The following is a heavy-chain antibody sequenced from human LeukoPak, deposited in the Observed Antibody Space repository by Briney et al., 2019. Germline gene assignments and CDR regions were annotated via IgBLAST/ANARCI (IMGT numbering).Heavy chain of an antibody. D-gene: IGHD5-12*01. CDR3: AKDDIVATIAED. CDR1: GFTVSSNY. Sequence: GGSLRLSCAASGFTVSSNYMSWVRQAPGKGLEWVSVIYSGGSIYYADSVKGRFTISRDNSKNTLYLQMNSLRVEDTAVYYCAKDDIVATIAEDWGQGTLVTVSS. V-gene: IGHV3-53*01. J-gene: IGHJ4*02. CDR2: IYSGGSI.